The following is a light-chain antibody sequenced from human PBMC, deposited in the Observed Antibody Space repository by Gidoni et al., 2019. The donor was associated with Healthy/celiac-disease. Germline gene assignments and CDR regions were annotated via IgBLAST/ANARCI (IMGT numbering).Light chain of an antibody. J-gene: IGKJ2*01. CDR1: QGIGNY. Sequence: DIQLTQSPSFLSASVGDRVTITCRASQGIGNYLAWYQQKPGKATKLLIYAASTLQSGVPSRFSGSGSGTEFTLTISSLQPEDFATYYCQQLNSYPLTFGQGTKLEIK. V-gene: IGKV1-9*01. CDR3: QQLNSYPLT. CDR2: AAS.